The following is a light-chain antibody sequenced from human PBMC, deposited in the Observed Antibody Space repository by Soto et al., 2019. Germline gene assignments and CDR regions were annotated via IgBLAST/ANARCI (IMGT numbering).Light chain of an antibody. CDR3: QTWGTGIHVV. CDR1: SGHSSSA. CDR2: LDSDGSH. J-gene: IGLJ2*01. Sequence: QSVLTQSPSASASLGPSVKLTCTLSSGHSSSAIAWHHQQPEKGPRYLMKLDSDGSHTQGDAIPDPFSGSSSGAERYLTISSLQSEDEADYYCQTWGTGIHVVFGGGTKVTVL. V-gene: IGLV4-69*01.